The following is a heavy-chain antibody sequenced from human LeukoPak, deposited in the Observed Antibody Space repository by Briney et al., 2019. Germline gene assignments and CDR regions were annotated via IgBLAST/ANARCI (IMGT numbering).Heavy chain of an antibody. Sequence: GESLKISCKGFGFTFTNNWIGWVRQKPGKGLEWIGIIYLGDSDVRYSPSFQGQVTISADKSTTTAYLQWSSLKASDTAMYYCARREDIVTGGFDYWGQGTLVTVSS. V-gene: IGHV5-51*01. CDR2: IYLGDSDV. J-gene: IGHJ4*02. D-gene: IGHD2-15*01. CDR1: GFTFTNNW. CDR3: ARREDIVTGGFDY.